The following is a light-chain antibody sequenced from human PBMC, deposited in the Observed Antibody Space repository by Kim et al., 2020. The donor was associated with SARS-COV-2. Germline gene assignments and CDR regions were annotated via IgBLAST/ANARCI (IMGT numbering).Light chain of an antibody. CDR3: QVWDSSSDHRV. J-gene: IGLJ3*02. Sequence: APGKTATITCGGNDIGGKSVHWYQQQPGQAPVVVIFHDSDRPSGIPERFSGSNSGNTATLTISRVGAGDEADYYCQVWDSSSDHRVFGGGTKLTVL. CDR2: HDS. V-gene: IGLV3-21*04. CDR1: DIGGKS.